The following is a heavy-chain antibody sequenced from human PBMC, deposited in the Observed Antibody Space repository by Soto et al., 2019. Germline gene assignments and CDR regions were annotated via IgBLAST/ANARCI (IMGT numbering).Heavy chain of an antibody. V-gene: IGHV3-43*01. Sequence: PGGSLRLSCAASGFTFDDYTMHWVRQAPGKGLEWVSPISWDGGSTYYADSVKGRFTISRDNSKNSLYLQMNSLRTEDTALYYCAKDMEGMYSSGWYVFDYWGQGTLVTVSS. CDR3: AKDMEGMYSSGWYVFDY. D-gene: IGHD6-19*01. J-gene: IGHJ4*02. CDR2: ISWDGGST. CDR1: GFTFDDYT.